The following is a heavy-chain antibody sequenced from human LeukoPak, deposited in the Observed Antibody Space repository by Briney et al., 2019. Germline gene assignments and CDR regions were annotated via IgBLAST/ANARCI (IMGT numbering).Heavy chain of an antibody. J-gene: IGHJ4*02. D-gene: IGHD3-10*01. CDR1: GYTFTNYY. V-gene: IGHV1-2*02. CDR3: ARGREIHGGSDTKLDDY. CDR2: FNPHSGGT. Sequence: ASVKASCKASGYTFTNYYLHWVRQAPGQGLEWMGWFNPHSGGTNYAQKFQGRVTVTRDTSISTAFMELSRLRSDDTAVYYCARGREIHGGSDTKLDDYWGQGTLVTVSS.